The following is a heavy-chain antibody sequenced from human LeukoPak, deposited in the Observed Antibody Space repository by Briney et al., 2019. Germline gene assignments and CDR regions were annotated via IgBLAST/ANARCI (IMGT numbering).Heavy chain of an antibody. Sequence: SVKVSCKASGYTFTSYGINWVRQAPGQGLEWMGGIIPIFGTANYAQKFQGRVTITADESTSTAYMELSSLRSEDTAVYYCARDTYRITMVRGVMNWFDPWGQGTLVTVSS. D-gene: IGHD3-10*01. CDR1: GYTFTSYG. J-gene: IGHJ5*02. V-gene: IGHV1-69*13. CDR3: ARDTYRITMVRGVMNWFDP. CDR2: IIPIFGTA.